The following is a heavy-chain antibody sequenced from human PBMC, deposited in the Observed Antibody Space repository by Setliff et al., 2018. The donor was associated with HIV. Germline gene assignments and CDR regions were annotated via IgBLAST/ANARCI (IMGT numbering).Heavy chain of an antibody. D-gene: IGHD1-20*01. V-gene: IGHV1-18*01. J-gene: IGHJ6*03. CDR2: ISGYNGNT. CDR3: AREARYQDRYYYYMDV. Sequence: ASVKVSCKASGYTFTSYGISWVRQAPGQGLEWMGWISGYNGNTNFAQKFQGRVTMTRDTSASTVYMELSSLRSEDTAVYYCAREARYQDRYYYYMDVWGKGTTVTVSS. CDR1: GYTFTSYG.